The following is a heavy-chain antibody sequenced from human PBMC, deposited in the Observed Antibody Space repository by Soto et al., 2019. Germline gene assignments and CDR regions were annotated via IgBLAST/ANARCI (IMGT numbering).Heavy chain of an antibody. D-gene: IGHD2-21*02. J-gene: IGHJ6*02. CDR2: IHYTGSI. CDR1: GGSISSEYFH. V-gene: IGHV4-30-4*08. CDR3: AREDDGGDRDYYGLDV. Sequence: QVQLQQSGPGLVEPSQTLSLTCAVSGGSISSEYFHWTWIRQSPGKGLEWIGYIHYTGSIMYNPSFKSRLTMAVDTTKSQFSLQLTSVTAADTAVYFCAREDDGGDRDYYGLDVCGQWTTVTVSS.